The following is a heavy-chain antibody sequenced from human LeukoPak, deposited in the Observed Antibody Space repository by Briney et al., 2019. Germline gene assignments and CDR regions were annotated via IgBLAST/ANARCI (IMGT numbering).Heavy chain of an antibody. CDR3: ARDLNTVTNWFDP. D-gene: IGHD4-17*01. Sequence: ASVKVSCKASGYTFTSYYMHWVRQAPGQGLEWMGIINPSGGSTSYAQKFQARVTMTRDMSTSTVYMELSSLRSEDTAVYYCARDLNTVTNWFDPWGQGTLVTVSS. J-gene: IGHJ5*02. V-gene: IGHV1-46*01. CDR1: GYTFTSYY. CDR2: INPSGGST.